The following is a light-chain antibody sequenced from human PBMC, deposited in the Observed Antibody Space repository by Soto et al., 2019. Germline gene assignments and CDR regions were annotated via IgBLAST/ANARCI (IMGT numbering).Light chain of an antibody. CDR1: SSNIGAGYD. CDR2: GNS. Sequence: QSVLTQPPSVSGAPGQRVTISCTGSSSNIGAGYDVHWYQQLPGTAPKLLIYGNSNRPSGVPDRFSGSKSGNSASLAITGLQAEDEADDYCQSYDSSLSGYVVFGGGTKLTVL. J-gene: IGLJ2*01. CDR3: QSYDSSLSGYVV. V-gene: IGLV1-40*01.